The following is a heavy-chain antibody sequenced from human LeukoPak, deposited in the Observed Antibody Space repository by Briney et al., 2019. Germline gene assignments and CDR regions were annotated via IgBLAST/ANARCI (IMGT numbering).Heavy chain of an antibody. V-gene: IGHV3-48*03. CDR2: ISSSGSTI. D-gene: IGHD1-1*01. CDR3: ARDQNWNDEGDY. J-gene: IGHJ4*02. CDR1: GFTFSSYE. Sequence: GGSLRLSCAASGFTFSSYEMNWVRQAPGKGLEWVSYISSSGSTIYYADSVKGRFTISRDNAKNSLYLQMNSLRAEDTAVYYCARDQNWNDEGDYWGQGTLVTVSS.